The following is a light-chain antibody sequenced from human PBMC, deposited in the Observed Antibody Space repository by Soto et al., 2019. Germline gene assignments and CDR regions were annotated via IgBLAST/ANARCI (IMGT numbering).Light chain of an antibody. J-gene: IGKJ1*01. CDR1: QSVSSN. Sequence: EIVMTQSPATLSVSPGERATLSCRASQSVSSNLAWYQQKPGQAPRRLIYGASNRATGIPDRFSGSGSGTEFTLTISGLEPEDFAVYYCQQYGSSGTFGQGTKVDIK. CDR2: GAS. CDR3: QQYGSSGT. V-gene: IGKV3-20*01.